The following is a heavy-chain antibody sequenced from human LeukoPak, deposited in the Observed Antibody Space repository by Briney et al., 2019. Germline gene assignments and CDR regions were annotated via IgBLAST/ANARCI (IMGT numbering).Heavy chain of an antibody. CDR1: GFSFDNHG. CDR2: VRFDGSYQ. D-gene: IGHD3-9*01. V-gene: IGHV3-30*02. Sequence: GGSLRLSCATSGFSFDNHGMHWVRQAPGKGLEWVTFVRFDGSYQLYTDSGEGRFTISRDNSKNTLYLQMNSLRAEDTAVYYCAKQGRDWLRDYYYYMDVWGKGTTVTISS. CDR3: AKQGRDWLRDYYYYMDV. J-gene: IGHJ6*03.